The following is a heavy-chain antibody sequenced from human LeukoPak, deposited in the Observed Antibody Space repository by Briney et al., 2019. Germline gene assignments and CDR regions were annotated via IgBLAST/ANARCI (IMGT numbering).Heavy chain of an antibody. CDR3: ARDSDDPPFDY. V-gene: IGHV3-30-3*01. CDR1: GFTSSSCA. J-gene: IGHJ4*02. CDR2: ISYDGSNK. Sequence: GGSLRLSCAASGFTSSSCAMHWVRQAPGKGLEWVAVISYDGSNKYYADSVKGRFTISRDNSKNTLYLQMNSLRAEDTAVYYCARDSDDPPFDYWGQGTLVTVSS. D-gene: IGHD1-1*01.